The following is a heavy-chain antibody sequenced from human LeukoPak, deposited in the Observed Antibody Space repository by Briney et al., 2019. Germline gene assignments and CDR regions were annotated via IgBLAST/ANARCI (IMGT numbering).Heavy chain of an antibody. J-gene: IGHJ5*02. CDR3: ARSNLHCTSTSCHPNWFDP. V-gene: IGHV4-4*07. CDR1: GGSISSYY. CDR2: IHTSGST. Sequence: SETLSLTCTVSGGSISSYYWSWIRQPAGKGLEWIGRIHTSGSTNYNPSLKSRVTMSVDTSKDQFSLKLNSVTAADTAVYYCARSNLHCTSTSCHPNWFDPWGQGTLVTVSS. D-gene: IGHD2-2*01.